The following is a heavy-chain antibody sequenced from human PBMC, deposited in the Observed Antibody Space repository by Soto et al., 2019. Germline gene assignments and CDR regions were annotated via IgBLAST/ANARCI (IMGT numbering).Heavy chain of an antibody. Sequence: QVQLVQSGAEVKKPGSSVKVSCKASGGTFSSYTISWVRQAPGQGLEWMGRIIPILGIANYAQKFQGRVTITADKSTSTAYMELSRLRSEDTAVYYCARVGSDGSGSLFDYWGQGTLVTVSS. D-gene: IGHD3-10*01. CDR2: IIPILGIA. CDR3: ARVGSDGSGSLFDY. J-gene: IGHJ4*02. V-gene: IGHV1-69*02. CDR1: GGTFSSYT.